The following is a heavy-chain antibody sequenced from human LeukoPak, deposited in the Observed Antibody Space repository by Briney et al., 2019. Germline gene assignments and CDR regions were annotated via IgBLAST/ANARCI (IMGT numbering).Heavy chain of an antibody. V-gene: IGHV3-33*06. CDR3: AKDMGIAAAGTPDY. D-gene: IGHD6-13*01. CDR2: IWYDGSNK. J-gene: IGHJ4*02. Sequence: AGGSLRLSCAASGFTFSSYGTHWVRQAPGKGLEWVAVIWYDGSNKYYADSVKGRFTISRDNSKNTLYLQMNSLRAEDTAVYYCAKDMGIAAAGTPDYWGQGTLVTVSS. CDR1: GFTFSSYG.